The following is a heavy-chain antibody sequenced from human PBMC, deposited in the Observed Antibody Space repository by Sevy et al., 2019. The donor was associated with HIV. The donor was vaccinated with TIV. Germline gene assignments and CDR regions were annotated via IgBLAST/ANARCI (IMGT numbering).Heavy chain of an antibody. J-gene: IGHJ3*02. CDR3: ARDRLATSAAFDI. CDR1: GFTVSSNY. V-gene: IGHV3-53*01. D-gene: IGHD5-12*01. CDR2: IYSGGST. Sequence: GGSLRLSCAASGFTVSSNYMSWVRQAPGKGLEWVSVIYSGGSTYYADSVKGRFTISRDNSKNTLYLQMNRLRAEDTAVYYCARDRLATSAAFDIWGQGTMVTVSS.